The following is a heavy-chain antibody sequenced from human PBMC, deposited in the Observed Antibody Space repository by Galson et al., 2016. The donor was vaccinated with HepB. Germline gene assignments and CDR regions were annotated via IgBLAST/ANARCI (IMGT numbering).Heavy chain of an antibody. CDR3: ASLDDYSYPYYFAH. Sequence: SVKVSCKASGVTFTNYVIGWVRQAPGQGLEWMGGITPLLGTVNYAQKFHGRVTISADKSTSTAYLELSSLRSDDTAVYYCASLDDYSYPYYFAHWGQGALVTVSS. CDR1: GVTFTNYV. CDR2: ITPLLGTV. V-gene: IGHV1-69*06. D-gene: IGHD4-11*01. J-gene: IGHJ4*02.